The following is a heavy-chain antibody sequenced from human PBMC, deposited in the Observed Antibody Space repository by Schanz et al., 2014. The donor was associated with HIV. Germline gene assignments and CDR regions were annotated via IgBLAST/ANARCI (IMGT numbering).Heavy chain of an antibody. V-gene: IGHV3-23*04. CDR2: GRHDGGAT. CDR1: GFSFSRYA. CDR3: VTEQYSTISA. D-gene: IGHD2-15*01. J-gene: IGHJ5*02. Sequence: GQLVGAGGGLVKPGGGLRLSCAASGFSFSRYAMNWARRAPGKGRGWISAGRHDGGATYFADSVKGRFTISRDNSRNILYLQMSNLRAEDTALYYCVTEQYSTISAWGQGALVIVSS.